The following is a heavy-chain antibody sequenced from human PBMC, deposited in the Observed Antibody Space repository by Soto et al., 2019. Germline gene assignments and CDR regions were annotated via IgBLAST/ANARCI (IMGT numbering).Heavy chain of an antibody. CDR2: ISAYNGNT. D-gene: IGHD3-22*01. Sequence: ASVKVSCKASGYTFTTYGISWVRQAPGQGLEWMGWISAYNGNTNSAQKFQGRVTMTRDTSTSTVYMELSSLRSEDTAVYYCARDAYDSSGYDYFDYWGQGTLVTVSS. J-gene: IGHJ4*02. CDR3: ARDAYDSSGYDYFDY. V-gene: IGHV1-18*01. CDR1: GYTFTTYG.